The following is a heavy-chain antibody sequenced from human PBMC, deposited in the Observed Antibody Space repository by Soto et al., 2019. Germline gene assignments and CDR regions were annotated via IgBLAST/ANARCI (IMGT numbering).Heavy chain of an antibody. Sequence: QLRLQESGPRLAKPSETLSLTCTVSGGSISSSSYSWAWIRRPPGKGLEWIGSIDFRGTTYTNPSLESRDTISVDTSKNHFSLKLDSVTAADTALYYCSRRAPEGFDPWGRGTLVTVSS. J-gene: IGHJ5*02. CDR3: SRRAPEGFDP. V-gene: IGHV4-39*02. CDR1: GGSISSSSYS. CDR2: IDFRGTT.